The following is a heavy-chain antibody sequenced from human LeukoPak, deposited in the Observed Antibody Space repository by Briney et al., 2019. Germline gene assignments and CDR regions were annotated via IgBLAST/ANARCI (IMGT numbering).Heavy chain of an antibody. Sequence: GGSLRLSCAASGFTFSSYSMNWVRQAPGKGLEWVSSISSSSSYIYYADSVKGRFTISRDNAKNSLYLQMNSLRAEDTAVYYCARDSRADAFDIWGQGTMVAVSS. J-gene: IGHJ3*02. CDR2: ISSSSSYI. CDR3: ARDSRADAFDI. CDR1: GFTFSSYS. V-gene: IGHV3-21*01.